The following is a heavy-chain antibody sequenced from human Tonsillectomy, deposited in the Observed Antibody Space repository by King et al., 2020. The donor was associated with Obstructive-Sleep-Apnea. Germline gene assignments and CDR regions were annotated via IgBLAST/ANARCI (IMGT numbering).Heavy chain of an antibody. V-gene: IGHV3-23*04. CDR3: ARDVDIVATIPHFDY. D-gene: IGHD5-12*01. CDR2: ISGSGGST. J-gene: IGHJ4*02. Sequence: VQLVESGGGLVQPGGSLRLSCAASGFTFSSYAMSWVRQAPGKGLEWVSTISGSGGSTYYADSVKGRFTISRDNSKHTLYLQMNSRRAEDTAVYYCARDVDIVATIPHFDYWGQGTLVTVSS. CDR1: GFTFSSYA.